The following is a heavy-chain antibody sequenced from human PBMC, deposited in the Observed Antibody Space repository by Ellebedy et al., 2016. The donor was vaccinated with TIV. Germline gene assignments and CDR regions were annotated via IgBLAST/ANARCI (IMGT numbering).Heavy chain of an antibody. Sequence: GESLKISCAASGFTFSSYWMTWVRQAPGKGLEWVANINQDGSEKFYVDSVNGRFTVSRDNAKNSLSLHLNSLRAEDTAMYYCATDGSYGDYLSPTHAFVIWGQGTMVTVSS. CDR3: ATDGSYGDYLSPTHAFVI. CDR2: INQDGSEK. D-gene: IGHD4-17*01. CDR1: GFTFSSYW. J-gene: IGHJ3*02. V-gene: IGHV3-7*01.